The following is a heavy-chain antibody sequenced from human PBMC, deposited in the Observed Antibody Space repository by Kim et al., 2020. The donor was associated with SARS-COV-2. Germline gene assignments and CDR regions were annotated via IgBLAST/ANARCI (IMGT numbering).Heavy chain of an antibody. J-gene: IGHJ4*02. CDR3: ARLTTWGDSSSWYKARAFHNIYYFDY. CDR2: IYYSGST. D-gene: IGHD6-13*01. Sequence: SETLSLTCTVSGGSISSSSYYWGWIRQPPGKGLEWIGSIYYSGSTYYNPSLKSRVTISVDTSKNQFSLKLSSVTAADTAVYYCARLTTWGDSSSWYKARAFHNIYYFDYWGQGTLVTVSS. CDR1: GGSISSSSYY. V-gene: IGHV4-39*01.